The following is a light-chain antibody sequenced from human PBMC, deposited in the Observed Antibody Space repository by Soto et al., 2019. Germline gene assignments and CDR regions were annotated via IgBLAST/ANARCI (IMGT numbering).Light chain of an antibody. CDR3: QQYMSSVT. V-gene: IGKV3-20*01. CDR1: QSVDSTF. CDR2: GAS. Sequence: EIVLTQSPGSLSLSPGERATLSCRASQSVDSTFFAWYQKKPGQAPRLLIYGASERATGVPDRFSGSGSGKDFTLTISRLEPEDFAVYYCQQYMSSVTFGQGTKVEI. J-gene: IGKJ1*01.